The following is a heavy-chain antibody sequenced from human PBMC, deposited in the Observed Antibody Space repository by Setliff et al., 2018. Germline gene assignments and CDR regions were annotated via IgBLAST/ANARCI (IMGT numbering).Heavy chain of an antibody. Sequence: SETLSLTCTVSGASINNSLNYWAWIRQPPGQGLEWIGYIYYGGSTNYNPSLNSRVAISVDTSENQFSLRLNSVTAADTAVYYSARLWISYESNTYFYPKYFDFWGQGTLVTVSS. CDR1: GASINNSLNY. CDR3: ARLWISYESNTYFYPKYFDF. V-gene: IGHV4-61*05. CDR2: IYYGGST. D-gene: IGHD3-22*01. J-gene: IGHJ4*02.